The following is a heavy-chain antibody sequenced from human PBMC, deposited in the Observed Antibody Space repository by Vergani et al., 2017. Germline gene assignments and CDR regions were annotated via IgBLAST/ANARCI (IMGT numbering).Heavy chain of an antibody. CDR2: ISWNSGAV. Sequence: EVDLVESGGGLAQPGGSLRLSCEASGITFWKFGMNWFRQGPGKGLEWVSGISWNSGAVDYADSVRGRFPISRDNAKNSLFLEMNSLRFEDTAVYYCTKGSVYYHDSAGHGYDPYTGFDLWGQGTLVTVSS. CDR3: TKGSVYYHDSAGHGYDPYTGFDL. V-gene: IGHV3-9*01. D-gene: IGHD5-12*01. J-gene: IGHJ3*01. CDR1: GITFWKFG.